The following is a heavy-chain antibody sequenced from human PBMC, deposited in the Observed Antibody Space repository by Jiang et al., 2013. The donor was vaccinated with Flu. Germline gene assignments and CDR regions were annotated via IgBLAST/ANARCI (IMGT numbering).Heavy chain of an antibody. CDR3: ARGRDGYNLDY. D-gene: IGHD5-24*01. J-gene: IGHJ4*02. Sequence: VQLVESGGGVVQPGRSLRLSCAASGFTFSSYAMHWVRQAPGKGLEWVAVISYDGSNKYYADSVKGRFTISRDNSKNTLYLQMNSLRAEDTAVYYCARGRDGYNLDYWGQGTLVTVSS. CDR1: GFTFSSYA. V-gene: IGHV3-30-3*01. CDR2: ISYDGSNK.